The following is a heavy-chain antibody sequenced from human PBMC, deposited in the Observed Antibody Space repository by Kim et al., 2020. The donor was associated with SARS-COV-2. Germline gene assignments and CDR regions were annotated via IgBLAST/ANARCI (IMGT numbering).Heavy chain of an antibody. J-gene: IGHJ3*01. V-gene: IGHV3-30*07. CDR3: ARGRPFRQIGYSGGHALDV. Sequence: RGRFTISRDNSNNALYLQMNSLRAEATAVYYCARGRPFRQIGYSGGHALDVWGQGTLVTVSS. D-gene: IGHD3-22*01.